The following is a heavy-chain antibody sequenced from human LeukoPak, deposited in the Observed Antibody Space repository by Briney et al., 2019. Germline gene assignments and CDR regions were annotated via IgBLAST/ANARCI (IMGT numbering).Heavy chain of an antibody. Sequence: SQTLSLTCTVSGGSISSGDYYWRWIRQPPWRGLEWIGYIYYSGSTYYKPSLKSRVTISVDTSKNQFSLKLSSVTAADTAVYYCARAWSPQTPWWYWGQGTLVTVSS. V-gene: IGHV4-30-4*08. CDR1: GGSISSGDYY. J-gene: IGHJ4*02. CDR2: IYYSGST. D-gene: IGHD2-8*02. CDR3: ARAWSPQTPWWY.